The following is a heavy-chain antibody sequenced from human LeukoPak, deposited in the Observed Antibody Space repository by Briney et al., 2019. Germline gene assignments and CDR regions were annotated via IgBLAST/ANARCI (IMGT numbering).Heavy chain of an antibody. CDR1: GCSISSGYY. J-gene: IGHJ4*02. Sequence: SETLSLTCTVSGCSISSGYYWGWIRQPPGKGLEWIGSIYHSGSTYYNPSLKSRVTISVDTSKNQFSLKLSSVTAADTAVYYCARQLLSGYDYDYWGQGTLVTVSS. CDR3: ARQLLSGYDYDY. V-gene: IGHV4-38-2*02. D-gene: IGHD5-12*01. CDR2: IYHSGST.